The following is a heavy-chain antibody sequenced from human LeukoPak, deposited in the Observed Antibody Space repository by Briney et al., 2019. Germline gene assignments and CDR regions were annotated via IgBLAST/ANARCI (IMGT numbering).Heavy chain of an antibody. CDR3: AGATVTTSY. D-gene: IGHD4-17*01. Sequence: PSETLSLTCAVSGGSIRSSSWWSWVRQPPGKGLEWIGGIYHSGSTNYNPSLKSRVTMSVDKSKNQFSLKLSSVTAADTAVYYCAGATVTTSYWGQGTLVTVSS. CDR2: IYHSGST. J-gene: IGHJ4*02. CDR1: GGSIRSSSW. V-gene: IGHV4-4*02.